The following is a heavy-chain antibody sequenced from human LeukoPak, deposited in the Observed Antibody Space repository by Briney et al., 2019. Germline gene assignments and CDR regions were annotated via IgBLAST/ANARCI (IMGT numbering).Heavy chain of an antibody. D-gene: IGHD4-11*01. V-gene: IGHV4-4*02. J-gene: IGHJ4*02. CDR1: GGFISSGNW. Sequence: SETLSLTCAVSGGFISSGNWWGWFRQPPGKGLEWIGEIHHSVGTNYNPPLWSRVAISMDKSKNQFSLDVTSVTAADTAMYYCARKGPATIADYWGRGTLVTVSS. CDR2: IHHSVGT. CDR3: ARKGPATIADY.